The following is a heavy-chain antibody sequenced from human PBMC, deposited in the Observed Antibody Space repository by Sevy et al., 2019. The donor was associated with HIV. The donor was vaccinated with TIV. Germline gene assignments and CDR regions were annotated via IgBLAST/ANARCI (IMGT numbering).Heavy chain of an antibody. J-gene: IGHJ6*02. Sequence: GESLKISCKGSEYNFTNYWIGWVRQMPGKGLEWMGIIYPGDSGTRSSPSFQDQVTISAAKSISTAYLQWSSLKASDTAMYYCARISSSPRAYYYYFGMDVWGQGTTVTVSS. CDR2: IYPGDSGT. CDR1: EYNFTNYW. CDR3: ARISSSPRAYYYYFGMDV. D-gene: IGHD6-6*01. V-gene: IGHV5-51*01.